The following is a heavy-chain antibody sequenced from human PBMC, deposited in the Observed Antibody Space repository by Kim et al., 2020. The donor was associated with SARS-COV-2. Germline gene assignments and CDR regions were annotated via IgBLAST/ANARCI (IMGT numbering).Heavy chain of an antibody. CDR3: ARKDKRSSSYGNYYYGMDV. D-gene: IGHD6-13*01. CDR2: IIPIFGTA. Sequence: SVKVSCKASGGTFSSYAISWVRQAPGQGLEWMGGIIPIFGTANYAQKFQGRVTITADESTSTAYMELSSLRSEDTAVYYCARKDKRSSSYGNYYYGMDVWGQGTMVTVSS. J-gene: IGHJ6*02. V-gene: IGHV1-69*13. CDR1: GGTFSSYA.